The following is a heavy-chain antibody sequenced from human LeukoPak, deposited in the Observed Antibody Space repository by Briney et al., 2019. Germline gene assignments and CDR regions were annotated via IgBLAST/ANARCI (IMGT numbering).Heavy chain of an antibody. J-gene: IGHJ6*03. V-gene: IGHV3-30*02. CDR2: IRYDGSNK. D-gene: IGHD6-19*01. CDR1: GFTFSSYG. Sequence: GGSLRLSCAASGFTFSSYGIHWVRQAPGKGLEWVAFIRYDGSNKYYADSVKGRFTISRDNSKNTLYLQMNSLRAEDTAMYYCAKGSKAVLFTRDHYMDVWGKGTTVTISS. CDR3: AKGSKAVLFTRDHYMDV.